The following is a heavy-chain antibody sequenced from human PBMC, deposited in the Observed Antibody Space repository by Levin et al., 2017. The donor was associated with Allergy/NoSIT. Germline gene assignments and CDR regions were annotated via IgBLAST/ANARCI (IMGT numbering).Heavy chain of an antibody. J-gene: IGHJ4*02. Sequence: GGSLRLSCAASGFTFDTYAMNWVRQAPGRGLEWVSSVSDDGDFTFYADSVKRRFTISRDNSRSTLYLQMNSLGAEDTALYYCAKDDGTADYSFDSWGPGTLVTVSS. CDR2: VSDDGDFT. D-gene: IGHD2-21*01. CDR3: AKDDGTADYSFDS. CDR1: GFTFDTYA. V-gene: IGHV3-23*01.